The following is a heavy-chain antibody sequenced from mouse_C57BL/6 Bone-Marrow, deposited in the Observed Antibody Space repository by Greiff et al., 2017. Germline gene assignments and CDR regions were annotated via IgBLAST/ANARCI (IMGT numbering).Heavy chain of an antibody. V-gene: IGHV1-72*01. Sequence: QQSCKASGYTFTSYWMHWVKQRPGRGLEWIGRIDPNSGGTKYNEKFKSKATLTVDKPSSPAYMQLSSLTAEDSAVYYCARGTRFAYWGQGTLVTVSA. J-gene: IGHJ3*01. CDR2: IDPNSGGT. CDR1: GYTFTSYW. CDR3: ARGTRFAY. D-gene: IGHD3-3*01.